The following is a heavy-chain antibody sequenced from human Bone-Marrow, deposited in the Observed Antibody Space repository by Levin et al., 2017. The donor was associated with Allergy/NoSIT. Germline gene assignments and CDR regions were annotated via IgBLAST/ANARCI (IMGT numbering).Heavy chain of an antibody. CDR3: ATATDSAYPLNWFDS. D-gene: IGHD5-12*01. J-gene: IGHJ5*01. CDR1: GFNFNNYW. CDR2: IRQDGSEK. Sequence: GESLKISCAGSGFNFNNYWMSWVRQAPGKGLEWVANIRQDGSEKYYLDSVKGRFTISRDNAKKSLYLQMTFLSAEDTAMYYCATATDSAYPLNWFDSWGQGILVTVSS. V-gene: IGHV3-7*05.